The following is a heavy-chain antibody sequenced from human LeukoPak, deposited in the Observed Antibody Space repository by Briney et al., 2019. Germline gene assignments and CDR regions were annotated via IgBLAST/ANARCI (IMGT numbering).Heavy chain of an antibody. CDR3: ARVLDSSTSRYQSLKY. J-gene: IGHJ1*01. CDR1: GFTFSSYW. CDR2: IKQDESEK. V-gene: IGHV3-7*01. Sequence: GGSLRLSCAASGFTFSSYWMNWVRRAPGKGLEWVANIKQDESEKYYVDSVKGRFTISRDNAKNSLYLQMNNLRVEDTAVYYCARVLDSSTSRYQSLKYWGQGTLVAVSS. D-gene: IGHD2-2*01.